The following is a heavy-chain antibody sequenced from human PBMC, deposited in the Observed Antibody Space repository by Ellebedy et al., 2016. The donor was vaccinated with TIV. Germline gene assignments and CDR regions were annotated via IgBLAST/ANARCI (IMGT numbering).Heavy chain of an antibody. CDR1: GGTFSSYA. V-gene: IGHV1-69*06. D-gene: IGHD3-10*01. J-gene: IGHJ2*01. CDR3: ARDLRPVGSYRLYWYFDL. CDR2: IIPIFGTA. Sequence: ASVKVSCKASGGTFSSYAISWVRQAPGQGLEWMGGIIPIFGTANYAQKFQGRVTMTEDTSTDTAYMELSSLRSEDTAVYYCARDLRPVGSYRLYWYFDLWGRGTLVTVSS.